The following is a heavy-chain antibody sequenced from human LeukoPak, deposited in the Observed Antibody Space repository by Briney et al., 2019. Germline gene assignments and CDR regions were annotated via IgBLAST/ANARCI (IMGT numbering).Heavy chain of an antibody. D-gene: IGHD3-10*01. Sequence: SETLSLTCTVSGGSISSYYWSWIRRPPGKGLEWIGYIYYSGSTNYNPSLKSRVTISVDTSKNQFSLKLSSVTAADTAVYYCARVPMVRGVTNYYYYGMDVWGQGTTVTVSS. V-gene: IGHV4-59*08. CDR3: ARVPMVRGVTNYYYYGMDV. CDR2: IYYSGST. J-gene: IGHJ6*02. CDR1: GGSISSYY.